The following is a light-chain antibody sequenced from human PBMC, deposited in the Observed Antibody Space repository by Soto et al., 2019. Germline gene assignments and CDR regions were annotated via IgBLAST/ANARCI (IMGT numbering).Light chain of an antibody. Sequence: EIVMTQSPATLSVSPGERATLSCRASHSVSSRLAWYQPKPGQALRPLIYGASTRATGLPARFSGSGSGTEFTLTISSLQSEDFAVYYCQHYTNWPLTFGGGTKVEIK. V-gene: IGKV3-15*01. J-gene: IGKJ4*01. CDR3: QHYTNWPLT. CDR2: GAS. CDR1: HSVSSR.